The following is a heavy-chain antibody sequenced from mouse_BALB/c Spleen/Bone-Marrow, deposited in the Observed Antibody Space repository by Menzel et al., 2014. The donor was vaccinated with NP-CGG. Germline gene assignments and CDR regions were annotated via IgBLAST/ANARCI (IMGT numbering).Heavy chain of an antibody. CDR2: IRNEANGYTT. V-gene: IGHV7-3*02. Sequence: EVKLVESGGGLVQPGGSLRLSCATSGFTFTDYYMSWVRQPPGKALEWLGFIRNEANGYTTGYSASVKGRFTISRDNSQSILYLQMNTLRAEDSATYYCARDVGNYVRFAYWGQGTLVTVSA. CDR1: GFTFTDYY. D-gene: IGHD2-1*01. CDR3: ARDVGNYVRFAY. J-gene: IGHJ3*01.